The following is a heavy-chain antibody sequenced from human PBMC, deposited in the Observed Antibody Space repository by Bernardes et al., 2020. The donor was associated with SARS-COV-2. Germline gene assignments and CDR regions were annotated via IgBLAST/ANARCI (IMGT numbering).Heavy chain of an antibody. J-gene: IGHJ4*02. V-gene: IGHV3-23*01. CDR2: ISRGGDHT. Sequence: GGSLRLSCAASGFIFSDYTMNWVRQAPGKGLEWVSTISRGGDHTYYADSVKGRLTISRDNSKNTVSLQIDNLRADDTAVYYCVKVADFWGQGTLVTVST. CDR1: GFIFSDYT. CDR3: VKVADF.